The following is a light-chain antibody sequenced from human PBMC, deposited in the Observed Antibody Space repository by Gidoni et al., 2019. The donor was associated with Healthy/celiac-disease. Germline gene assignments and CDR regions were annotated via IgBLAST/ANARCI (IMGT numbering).Light chain of an antibody. CDR1: QSISSY. J-gene: IGKJ2*04. CDR2: AAS. CDR3: QQSYSTPCS. Sequence: DLQMTQSPSSRSASVGDRVTITCRASQSISSYLNWYQQKPGKAPKLLIYAASSLQSGVPSRFSGSGSGTDFTLTISSLQPEDFATYYCQQSYSTPCSFGQGTKLEIK. V-gene: IGKV1-39*01.